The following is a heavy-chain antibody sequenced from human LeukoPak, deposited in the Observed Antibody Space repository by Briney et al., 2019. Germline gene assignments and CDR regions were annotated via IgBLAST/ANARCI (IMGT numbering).Heavy chain of an antibody. CDR3: ARAYDSSGYNDYSFDY. J-gene: IGHJ4*02. CDR2: IYYSGST. V-gene: IGHV4-39*07. CDR1: GGSISSSGYN. Sequence: PSETLSLTCTVSGGSISSSGYNWGWIRQPPGKGLEWNGNIYYSGSTYYNASLKSRLTISVDTSKNQFSLKLTSVTAADTAVYYCARAYDSSGYNDYSFDYWGQGTLVTVSS. D-gene: IGHD3-22*01.